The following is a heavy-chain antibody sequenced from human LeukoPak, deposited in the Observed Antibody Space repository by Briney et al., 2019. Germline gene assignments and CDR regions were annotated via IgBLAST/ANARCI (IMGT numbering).Heavy chain of an antibody. CDR3: ARDSTPCYDSSVDIPNYFDY. CDR2: IISYFGTE. V-gene: IGHV1-69*13. D-gene: IGHD3-22*01. Sequence: SVKVSCKSSVGTFSSYAISWVRPAPGQGLEWMGGIISYFGTEIYAQKFQGRVTITADEYKSPAYMELSSLRSEDTAVYYCARDSTPCYDSSVDIPNYFDYWGQGTLVTVSS. J-gene: IGHJ4*02. CDR1: VGTFSSYA.